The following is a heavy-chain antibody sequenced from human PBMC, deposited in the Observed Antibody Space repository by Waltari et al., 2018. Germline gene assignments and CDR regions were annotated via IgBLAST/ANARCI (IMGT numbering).Heavy chain of an antibody. CDR3: ATDLLYGGNAV. V-gene: IGHV1-24*01. CDR2: FDTEDRTT. CDR1: ENSLTESS. J-gene: IGHJ4*02. Sequence: QVQAVQSGAEVKTPGASVKVSCNVSENSLTESSMHWVRQAPGKGLEWMGKFDTEDRTTVYAQKFKGRLTMTEDTSGDTADMELNSLTSDDTAVYYCATDLLYGGNAVWGQGTLVTVSS. D-gene: IGHD2-15*01.